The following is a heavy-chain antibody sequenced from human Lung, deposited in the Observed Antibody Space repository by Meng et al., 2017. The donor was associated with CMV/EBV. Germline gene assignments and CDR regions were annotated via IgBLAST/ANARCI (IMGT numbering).Heavy chain of an antibody. J-gene: IGHJ4*02. CDR1: GGSISSGDYY. D-gene: IGHD2-15*01. CDR3: ARVGGCSGGGCYHRLFDY. V-gene: IGHV4-30-4*01. CDR2: IYYTGST. Sequence: QVQLQESGPGLVKPSQTLSLPCTVSGGSISSGDYYWSWIRQPPGKDLEWIGYIYYTGSTYYNPSLKSRVIISVDTSKNQFSLKLNSVTAADTAVYYCARVGGCSGGGCYHRLFDYWGQGTLVTISS.